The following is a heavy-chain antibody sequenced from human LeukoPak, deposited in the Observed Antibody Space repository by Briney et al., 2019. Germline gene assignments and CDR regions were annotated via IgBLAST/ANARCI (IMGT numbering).Heavy chain of an antibody. Sequence: GGSLRLSCAASGFTFSSYSMNWVRQAPGKGLEWVSSISSSSSYIYYADSVKGRFTISRDNAKNSLYLQMNSLRAEDTAVYYCARVTYGDPGPTAYFDLWGRGTLVTVSS. CDR3: ARVTYGDPGPTAYFDL. CDR2: ISSSSSYI. D-gene: IGHD4-17*01. J-gene: IGHJ2*01. CDR1: GFTFSSYS. V-gene: IGHV3-21*01.